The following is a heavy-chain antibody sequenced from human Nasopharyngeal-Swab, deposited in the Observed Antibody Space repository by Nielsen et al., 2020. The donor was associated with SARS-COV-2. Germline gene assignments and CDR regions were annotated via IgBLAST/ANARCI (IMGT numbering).Heavy chain of an antibody. CDR3: ARDYYYDSSVFDC. CDR1: GGSFSGYY. Sequence: SETLSLTCAVYGGSFSGYYWSWIRQPPGKGLEWIGEINHSGSTNYNPSLKSRVTISVDTSKNQFSLKLSSVTAADTAVYYCARDYYYDSSVFDCWGQGTLVTVSS. J-gene: IGHJ4*02. D-gene: IGHD3-22*01. V-gene: IGHV4-34*01. CDR2: INHSGST.